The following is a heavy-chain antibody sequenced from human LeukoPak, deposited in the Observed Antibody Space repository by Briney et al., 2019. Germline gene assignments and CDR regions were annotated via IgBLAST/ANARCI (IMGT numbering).Heavy chain of an antibody. J-gene: IGHJ4*02. CDR1: GGSISSYY. V-gene: IGHV4-59*12. Sequence: SETLSLTCTVPGGSISSYYWSWIRQPPGKGLEWIGYIYYSGSTNYNPSLKSRVTISVDTSKNQFSLKLSSVTAADTAVYYCVCSAHYYFDYWGQGTLVTVSS. CDR2: IYYSGST. CDR3: VCSAHYYFDY. D-gene: IGHD3-10*02.